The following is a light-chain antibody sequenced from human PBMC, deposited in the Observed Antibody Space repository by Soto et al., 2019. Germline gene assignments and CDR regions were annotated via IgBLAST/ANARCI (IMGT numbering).Light chain of an antibody. CDR3: SSYAGSNIYV. V-gene: IGLV2-8*01. CDR1: SSDVGDYNY. J-gene: IGLJ1*01. Sequence: QSVLTQPPPASGSPGQSVTISCTGTSSDVGDYNYVSWYQQHPGKAPKLIIYEVSKRPSGVPDRFSGSKSGNTASLTVSGLQAEDEADYYCSSYAGSNIYVFGTGTKVTVL. CDR2: EVS.